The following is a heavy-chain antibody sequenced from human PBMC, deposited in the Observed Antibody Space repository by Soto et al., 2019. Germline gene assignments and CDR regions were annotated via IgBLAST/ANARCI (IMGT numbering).Heavy chain of an antibody. CDR2: ISSTAGRTS. CDR3: AKIRMVTAMFQMDV. CDR1: GFTFNTYP. D-gene: IGHD2-21*02. V-gene: IGHV3-23*01. J-gene: IGHJ6*02. Sequence: EVQLLQSGGGIRPPGGSVRLSCATSGFTFNTYPMTWVRQAPGKGLEWVASISSTAGRTSSYADSVKGRFAIGRDFSDNSVYLEMNNLRADDTAVYFCAKIRMVTAMFQMDVWGQGTTVIVSS.